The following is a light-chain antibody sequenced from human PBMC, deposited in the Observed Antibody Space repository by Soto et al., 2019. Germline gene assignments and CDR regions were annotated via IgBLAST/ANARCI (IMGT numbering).Light chain of an antibody. V-gene: IGKV3-15*01. CDR1: QSVSTR. Sequence: EVGMSQSPAYLSVSPGERVTFSCRASQSVSTRLAWYQHKPGQAPRLLISGASTGATGIPPRFCGSGSGTDFTLTVNSLQSEDIAVYYCQQYHNWPVTFGGGTKVDIK. CDR2: GAS. CDR3: QQYHNWPVT. J-gene: IGKJ4*01.